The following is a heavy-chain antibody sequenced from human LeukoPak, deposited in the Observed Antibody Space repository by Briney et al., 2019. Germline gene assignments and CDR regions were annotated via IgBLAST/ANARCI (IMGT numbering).Heavy chain of an antibody. CDR2: ISAYNGNT. Sequence: ASVKVSCKASGYTFTSYGISWVRQAPGQGLEWMGWISAYNGNTNYAQKLQGRVTMTTDTSTSTAYMELRSLRSDDTAVYYCARDLGYGYGYWYFDYWGQGTLVTVSS. D-gene: IGHD5-18*01. J-gene: IGHJ4*02. CDR3: ARDLGYGYGYWYFDY. V-gene: IGHV1-18*04. CDR1: GYTFTSYG.